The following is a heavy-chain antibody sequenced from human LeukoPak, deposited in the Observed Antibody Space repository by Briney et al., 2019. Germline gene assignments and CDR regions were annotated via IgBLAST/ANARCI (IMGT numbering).Heavy chain of an antibody. V-gene: IGHV4-34*01. Sequence: SETLSLTCAVYGGSFSGYYWSWIRQPPGKGLEWIGEINHSGSTNYNPSLKSRVTISVDTSKNQFSLKLSSVTAADTAVYYCARRSSGWGYYFDYWGQGTLVTASS. CDR1: GGSFSGYY. CDR3: ARRSSGWGYYFDY. J-gene: IGHJ4*02. D-gene: IGHD6-19*01. CDR2: INHSGST.